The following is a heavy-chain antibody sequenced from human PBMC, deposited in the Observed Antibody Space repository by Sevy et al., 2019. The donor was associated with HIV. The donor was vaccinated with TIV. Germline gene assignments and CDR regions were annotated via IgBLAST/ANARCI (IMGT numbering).Heavy chain of an antibody. CDR3: AKDMAPYYYYGMDV. D-gene: IGHD5-12*01. Sequence: GGSLRLSCAASGFTFDDYAMHWVRQGPGKGLEWVSGISWNSGSICYADSVKGRFTISRDNAKNSLYLQMNSLRAEDTALYYCAKDMAPYYYYGMDVWGQGTTVTVSS. J-gene: IGHJ6*02. CDR1: GFTFDDYA. V-gene: IGHV3-9*01. CDR2: ISWNSGSI.